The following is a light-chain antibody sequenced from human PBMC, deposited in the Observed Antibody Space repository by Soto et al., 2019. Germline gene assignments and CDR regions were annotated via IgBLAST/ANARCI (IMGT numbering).Light chain of an antibody. CDR3: QQAASFPIT. CDR1: QSISSY. Sequence: DIQMTQSPSSLSASVGDRVTITCRASQSISSYINWYQQKPGKAPKVLIYDASSLQSGVPSRFSGSGSGTDFTLTINGLQPEDFATYYCQQAASFPITFGQGTRLEIK. J-gene: IGKJ5*01. CDR2: DAS. V-gene: IGKV1-39*01.